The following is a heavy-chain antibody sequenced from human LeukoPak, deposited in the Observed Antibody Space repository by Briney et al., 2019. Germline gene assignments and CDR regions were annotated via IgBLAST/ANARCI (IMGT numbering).Heavy chain of an antibody. D-gene: IGHD4-17*01. V-gene: IGHV3-74*03. CDR3: ARDRLIYGDYGDAFDI. CDR1: GFTFSRYW. CDR2: ISPDGSTT. J-gene: IGHJ3*02. Sequence: GGSLRLSCAASGFTFSRYWMHWVRQAPGKGLMWVSRISPDGSTTLYADSVKGRFTISRDNAKTSLYLQMNSLRAEDTAVYYCARDRLIYGDYGDAFDIWGQGTMVTVSS.